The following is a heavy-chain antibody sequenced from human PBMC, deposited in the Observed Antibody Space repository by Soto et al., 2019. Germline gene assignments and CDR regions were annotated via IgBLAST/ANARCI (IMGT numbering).Heavy chain of an antibody. Sequence: GGSLRLSCAASGFIFSTYAMHWVRQAPGKGLERVALISYDGGNEYYADSVKGRFTISRDDSENTLYLQMIGLRAEDTAVYYCTRDSGIVLVPVTSMDVWGQGTTVTVSS. CDR1: GFIFSTYA. CDR2: ISYDGGNE. D-gene: IGHD2-2*01. V-gene: IGHV3-30-3*01. CDR3: TRDSGIVLVPVTSMDV. J-gene: IGHJ6*02.